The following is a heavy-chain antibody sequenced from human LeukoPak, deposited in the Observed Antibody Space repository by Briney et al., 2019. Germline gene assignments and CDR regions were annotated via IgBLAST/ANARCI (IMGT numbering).Heavy chain of an antibody. Sequence: GGSLRLSCAASGFTFSSYSMNWVRQAPGKGLEWVSYISSSSSTIYYADSVKGRFTISRDNSKNTLYLQMNSLRAEDTAVYYCAKDQGYLVVVVAASCPDVWGKGTTVTISS. V-gene: IGHV3-48*01. D-gene: IGHD2-15*01. J-gene: IGHJ6*04. CDR1: GFTFSSYS. CDR3: AKDQGYLVVVVAASCPDV. CDR2: ISSSSSTI.